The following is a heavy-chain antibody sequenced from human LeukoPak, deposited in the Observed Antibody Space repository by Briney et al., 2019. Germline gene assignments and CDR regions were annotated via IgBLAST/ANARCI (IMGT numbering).Heavy chain of an antibody. J-gene: IGHJ4*02. D-gene: IGHD2-8*02. V-gene: IGHV4-31*03. Sequence: SETLSLTCTVSGGSISSGGYYWSWIRQHPGKGLEWIGYIYYSGSTYYNPSLKSRVTISVDTSKNQFSLKLSSVTAADTAVYYCARDGFHTGFDYWGQGTLVTVSS. CDR1: GGSISSGGYY. CDR3: ARDGFHTGFDY. CDR2: IYYSGST.